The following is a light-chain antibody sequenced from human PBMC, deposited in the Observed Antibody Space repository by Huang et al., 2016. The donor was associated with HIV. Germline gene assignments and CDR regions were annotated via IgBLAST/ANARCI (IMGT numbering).Light chain of an antibody. CDR2: DTS. J-gene: IGKJ4*01. CDR1: QNVRSN. V-gene: IGKV3D-15*01. Sequence: EIVMTHSPATLSVSPGGGATLSCRARQNVRSNLAWYQQTPGQAPRLLIYDTSTRASGVPARFSGSGSGTECTLTISGLQSEDFAVYYCQQYDNWPPGLTFGGGTKVEI. CDR3: QQYDNWPPGLT.